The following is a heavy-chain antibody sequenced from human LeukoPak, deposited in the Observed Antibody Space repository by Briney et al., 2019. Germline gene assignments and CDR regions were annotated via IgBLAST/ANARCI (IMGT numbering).Heavy chain of an antibody. V-gene: IGHV1-8*01. CDR1: GYTFTSYD. J-gene: IGHJ4*02. CDR3: ARGFNWNDISFDYDY. CDR2: MNPNSGNT. Sequence: ASVKVSCKASGYTFTSYDINWVRQAPGQGLEWMGWMNPNSGNTGYAQKFQGRVTMTRNTSISTAYMELSSLRSEDTAVYYCARGFNWNDISFDYDYWGQGTLVTVSS. D-gene: IGHD1-1*01.